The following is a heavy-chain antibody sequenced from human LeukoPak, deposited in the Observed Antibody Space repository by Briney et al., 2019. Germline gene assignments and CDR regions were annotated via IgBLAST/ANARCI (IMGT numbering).Heavy chain of an antibody. CDR1: GYTFTSYA. D-gene: IGHD1-26*01. CDR3: ATDPSRWGLLAFAS. J-gene: IGHJ4*02. V-gene: IGHV7-4-1*02. CDR2: INTSTGNP. Sequence: GASVKVSCKASGYTFTSYAMNWVRQAPGQGLEWMGWINTSTGNPTYAQGFTGRFVFSLDTSVSTAYLQINSLKAEDTAVYYCATDPSRWGLLAFASGAQGTLAPV.